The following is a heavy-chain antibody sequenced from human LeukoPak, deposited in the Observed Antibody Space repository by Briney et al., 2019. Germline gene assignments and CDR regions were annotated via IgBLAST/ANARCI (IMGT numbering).Heavy chain of an antibody. V-gene: IGHV3-23*01. Sequence: GGSLRLSCAASGFTFSSYAMNWVRQAPGKGLEWVSAITGSGGSTYYADSVKGRFTISRDNSKNTLYLQMNSLRAEGTAVYYCAKSLFGFSYGKIDYWGQGTLVTVSS. CDR3: AKSLFGFSYGKIDY. D-gene: IGHD5-18*01. CDR2: ITGSGGST. J-gene: IGHJ4*02. CDR1: GFTFSSYA.